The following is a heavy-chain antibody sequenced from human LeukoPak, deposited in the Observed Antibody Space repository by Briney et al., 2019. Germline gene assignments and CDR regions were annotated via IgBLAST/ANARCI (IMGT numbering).Heavy chain of an antibody. CDR2: ISSSGSMI. J-gene: IGHJ4*02. D-gene: IGHD2-15*01. CDR1: GFTFNDYY. CDR3: ARRYCSGGSCLLDY. Sequence: GGSLRLSCAASGFTFNDYYMSRIRQAPGKGLEWLSYISSSGSMIYYADSVKGRFTISRDNAKNSLYLQMNSLRAEDTAVYYCARRYCSGGSCLLDYWGQGTLVTVSS. V-gene: IGHV3-11*04.